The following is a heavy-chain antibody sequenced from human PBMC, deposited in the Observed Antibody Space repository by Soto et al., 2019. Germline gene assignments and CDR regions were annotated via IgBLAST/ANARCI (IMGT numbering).Heavy chain of an antibody. CDR3: ASSTVSNNWFDP. J-gene: IGHJ5*02. CDR2: IYSGGST. D-gene: IGHD4-17*01. Sequence: PGGSLRLSCAASGFTVSSNYMSWVRQAPGKGLEWVSVIYSGGSTYYADSVKGRFTISRDNSKNTLYLQMNSLRAEDTAVYYCASSTVSNNWFDPWGQGTLLTVSS. V-gene: IGHV3-66*01. CDR1: GFTVSSNY.